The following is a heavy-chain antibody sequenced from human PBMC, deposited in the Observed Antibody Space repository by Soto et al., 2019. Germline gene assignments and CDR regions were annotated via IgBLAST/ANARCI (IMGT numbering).Heavy chain of an antibody. D-gene: IGHD3-10*01. CDR1: GGSISSSNW. Sequence: QVQLQESGPGLVKPSGTLSLTCAVSGGSISSSNWWSWVRQPPGKGLEWIGEIYHSGSTNYNPSLQVRVTIXXDXSXXQFSLTLSSVTAADTAVYYCARGGNYYGSGSLSGYWGQGTLVTVSS. V-gene: IGHV4-4*02. J-gene: IGHJ4*02. CDR2: IYHSGST. CDR3: ARGGNYYGSGSLSGY.